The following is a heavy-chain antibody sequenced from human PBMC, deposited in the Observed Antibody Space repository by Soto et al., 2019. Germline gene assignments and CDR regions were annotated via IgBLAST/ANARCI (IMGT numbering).Heavy chain of an antibody. CDR1: GFTFSSHG. CDR3: AKNDRGGYYYDSSGYYFDY. CDR2: ISYDGSNK. D-gene: IGHD3-22*01. J-gene: IGHJ4*02. V-gene: IGHV3-30*18. Sequence: GGSLRLSWAASGFTFSSHGMHRVRQAPGKGLEWVAVISYDGSNKYYADSVKGRFTISRDNSKNTLYLQMNSLRAEDTAVYYCAKNDRGGYYYDSSGYYFDYWGQGTLVTVSS.